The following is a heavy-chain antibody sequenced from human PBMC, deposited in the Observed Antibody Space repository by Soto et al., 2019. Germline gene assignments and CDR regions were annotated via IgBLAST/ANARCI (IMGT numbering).Heavy chain of an antibody. Sequence: GGSLRLSCAASGFTFNPYAMTWVRQAPGKGLEWVSSISGSGGNTNYADSVKGRFTVSRDNSKRTLSLQMNSLTEEDTAIYYCAKGLRRLLRTQYYYGLDVWGRGTTVTVSS. CDR3: AKGLRRLLRTQYYYGLDV. J-gene: IGHJ6*02. V-gene: IGHV3-23*01. CDR2: ISGSGGNT. CDR1: GFTFNPYA. D-gene: IGHD3-16*01.